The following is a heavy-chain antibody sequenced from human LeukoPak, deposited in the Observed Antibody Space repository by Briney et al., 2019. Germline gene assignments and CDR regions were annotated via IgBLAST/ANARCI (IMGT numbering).Heavy chain of an antibody. CDR2: INSDGSTI. J-gene: IGHJ4*02. CDR3: ATAGNYRFDY. CDR1: GFIFSSTW. V-gene: IGHV3-74*01. Sequence: GGSLRLSCAGSGFIFSSTWMHWVRRAPGEGLVWVSRINSDGSTINYADSVKGRLTISRDNAKNTLYLQINSLRVEDTALYFCATAGNYRFDYWGQGTLVTVSS. D-gene: IGHD1-7*01.